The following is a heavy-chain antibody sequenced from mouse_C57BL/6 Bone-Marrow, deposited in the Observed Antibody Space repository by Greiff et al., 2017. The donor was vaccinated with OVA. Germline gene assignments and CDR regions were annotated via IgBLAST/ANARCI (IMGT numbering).Heavy chain of an antibody. CDR1: GYAFSSSW. Sequence: VQLKQSGPELVKPGASVKISCKASGYAFSSSWMNWVKQRPGKGLEWIGRIYPGDGDTNYNGKFKGKATLTADKSSSTAYMQLSSLTSEDSAVYFCARRGAFADWGQGTLVTVSA. CDR3: ARRGAFAD. J-gene: IGHJ3*01. V-gene: IGHV1-82*01. CDR2: IYPGDGDT.